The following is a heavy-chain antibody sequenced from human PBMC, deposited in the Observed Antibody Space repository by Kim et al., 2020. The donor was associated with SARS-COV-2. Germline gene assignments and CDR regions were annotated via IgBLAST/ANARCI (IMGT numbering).Heavy chain of an antibody. Sequence: SRFTLSVDTSKNQFSLKLSSVTAADTAVYYCARERGRYDSSGYYPARFDYWGQGTLVTVSS. D-gene: IGHD3-22*01. CDR3: ARERGRYDSSGYYPARFDY. J-gene: IGHJ4*02. V-gene: IGHV4-30-2*04.